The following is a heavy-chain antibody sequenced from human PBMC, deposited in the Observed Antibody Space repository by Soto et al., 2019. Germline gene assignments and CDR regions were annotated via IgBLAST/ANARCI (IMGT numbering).Heavy chain of an antibody. Sequence: SETLSLTCAVSGYPISSGYYWGWVRQPPGKGLEWIGIIHHSGSTYYNPSLRSRITISVDTSKNQFSLKMPSVTAADTAVYYCARSSGYVPGGYWGQGILVTVSS. J-gene: IGHJ4*02. CDR3: ARSSGYVPGGY. D-gene: IGHD5-12*01. V-gene: IGHV4-38-2*01. CDR1: GYPISSGYY. CDR2: IHHSGST.